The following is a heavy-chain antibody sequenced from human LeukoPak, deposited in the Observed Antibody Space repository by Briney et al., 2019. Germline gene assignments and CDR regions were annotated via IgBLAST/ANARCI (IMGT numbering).Heavy chain of an antibody. CDR3: ARDKNWGSGAFDI. Sequence: GGSLRLSCAASGFTFSSYSMIWVRQAPGKGLEWVSSISISSSYLYYADSVKGRFTISRDNAKNSLYLQMNSLRAEDTAVYYCARDKNWGSGAFDIWGQGTMVTVSS. D-gene: IGHD7-27*01. V-gene: IGHV3-21*01. CDR2: ISISSSYL. J-gene: IGHJ3*02. CDR1: GFTFSSYS.